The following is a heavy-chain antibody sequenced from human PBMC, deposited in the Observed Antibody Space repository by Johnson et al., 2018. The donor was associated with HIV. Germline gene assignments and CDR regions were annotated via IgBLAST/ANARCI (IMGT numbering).Heavy chain of an antibody. CDR3: VRDVGSSGWYDSLVTDM. CDR1: GFTFSNYG. Sequence: QVQLVESGGGVVQPGGSLRLSCAASGFTFSNYGLHWVRQAPGKGLEWVAFIRYDGSDKYYADSVKARFTISRDNSKNTMYLQMNSLRHEDTAVYYCVRDVGSSGWYDSLVTDMWGQGTMVTVST. D-gene: IGHD6-19*01. J-gene: IGHJ3*02. V-gene: IGHV3-30*02. CDR2: IRYDGSDK.